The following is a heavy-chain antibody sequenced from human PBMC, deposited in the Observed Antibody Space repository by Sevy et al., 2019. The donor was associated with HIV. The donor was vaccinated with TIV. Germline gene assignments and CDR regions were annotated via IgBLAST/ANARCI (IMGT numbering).Heavy chain of an antibody. CDR1: GFTFDDYT. CDR3: AKEGGSGSSLLAFFDY. V-gene: IGHV3-43*01. D-gene: IGHD1-26*01. CDR2: ISWDGGST. J-gene: IGHJ4*02. Sequence: GGSLRLSCAASGFTFDDYTMHWVRQAPGKGLEWVSLISWDGGSTYYADSVKGRFTISRDNSKNSLYLQMNSLRTEETALYYCAKEGGSGSSLLAFFDYWGQGTLVTVSS.